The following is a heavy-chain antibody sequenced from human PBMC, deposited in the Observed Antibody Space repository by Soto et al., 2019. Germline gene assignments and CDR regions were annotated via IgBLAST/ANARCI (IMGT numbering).Heavy chain of an antibody. V-gene: IGHV6-1*01. CDR1: GDSVSSNSAA. CDR2: TYYRSKWYN. D-gene: IGHD1-1*01. Sequence: SQTLSLTCAISGDSVSSNSAAWNWIRHSPSRGLEWLGRTYYRSKWYNDYAVSMRSRITINPDTTKNQFSLQLNSATPEDTAVSYCGNCRLEYWGRGTMVTVSS. J-gene: IGHJ4*02. CDR3: GNCRLEY.